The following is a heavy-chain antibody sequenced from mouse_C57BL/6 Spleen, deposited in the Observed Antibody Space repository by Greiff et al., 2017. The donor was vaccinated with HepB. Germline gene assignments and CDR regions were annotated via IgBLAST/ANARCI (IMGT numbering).Heavy chain of an antibody. Sequence: VQLQQSGAELVKPGASVKISCKASGYAFSSCWMNWVKQRPGKGLEWIGQIYPGDGDTNYNGKFKGKATLTADKSSSTAYMQLSSLTSEDSAVYFCASAIYYDYDRGFAYWGQGTLVTVSA. CDR2: IYPGDGDT. V-gene: IGHV1-80*01. CDR1: GYAFSSCW. D-gene: IGHD2-4*01. CDR3: ASAIYYDYDRGFAY. J-gene: IGHJ3*01.